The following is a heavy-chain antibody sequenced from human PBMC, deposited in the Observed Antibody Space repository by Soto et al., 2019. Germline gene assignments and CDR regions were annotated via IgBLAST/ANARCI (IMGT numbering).Heavy chain of an antibody. D-gene: IGHD1-20*01. CDR1: GGSISSSSYY. Sequence: SETLSLTCTVSGGSISSSSYYWGWIRQPPGKGLEWIGSIYYSGSTYYNPSLKSRVTISVDTSKNQFSLKLSSVTAADTAVYYCARLAEGHNAYYYYGMDVWSQGTTVTVSS. J-gene: IGHJ6*02. CDR2: IYYSGST. CDR3: ARLAEGHNAYYYYGMDV. V-gene: IGHV4-39*01.